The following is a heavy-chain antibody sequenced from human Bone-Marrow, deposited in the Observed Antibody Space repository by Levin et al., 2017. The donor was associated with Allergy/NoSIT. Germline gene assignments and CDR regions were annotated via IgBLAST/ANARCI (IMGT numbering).Heavy chain of an antibody. Sequence: GESLKISCAASGFNFSDYYINWIRQTPGKGLEWVSYISTSTYTKYADSVKGRFTISKDIVKNSLHLQMDSLRAEDTAVYYCARGGKGYDDAFDIWGQGTLVTVSS. V-gene: IGHV3-11*06. D-gene: IGHD2-2*01. CDR3: ARGGKGYDDAFDI. CDR1: GFNFSDYY. J-gene: IGHJ3*02. CDR2: ISTSTYT.